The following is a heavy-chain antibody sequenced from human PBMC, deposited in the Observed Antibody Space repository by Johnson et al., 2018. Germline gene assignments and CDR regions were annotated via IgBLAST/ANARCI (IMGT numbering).Heavy chain of an antibody. V-gene: IGHV3-49*03. J-gene: IGHJ3*02. CDR1: GFTFGDYA. CDR2: IRAKGFGGTT. CDR3: SRDSRGVGDPQRMHAFDI. Sequence: VQLVESGGGLLQPGRSLRLSCTASGFTFGDYALSWFRQAPGKGLEWVSFIRAKGFGGTTEYAASVKGRFTILREDSKSIAYRQLNSLKSEDTAVYYWSRDSRGVGDPQRMHAFDIWGQGTMVTISS. D-gene: IGHD3-10*01.